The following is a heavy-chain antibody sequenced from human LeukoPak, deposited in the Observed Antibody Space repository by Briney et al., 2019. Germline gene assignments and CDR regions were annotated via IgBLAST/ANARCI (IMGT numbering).Heavy chain of an antibody. J-gene: IGHJ4*02. Sequence: GGSLRLSCAASGLTFSSYAMPWVRQAPGKGLEWVAVISYDGSNKYYADSVKGRFTISRDNSKNTLYLQMNSLRAEDTAVYYCASSHSFTTFDYWGQGTLVTVSS. D-gene: IGHD2-2*01. V-gene: IGHV3-30-3*01. CDR3: ASSHSFTTFDY. CDR1: GLTFSSYA. CDR2: ISYDGSNK.